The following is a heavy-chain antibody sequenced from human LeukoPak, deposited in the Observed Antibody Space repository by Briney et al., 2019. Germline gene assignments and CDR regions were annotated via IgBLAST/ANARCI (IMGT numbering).Heavy chain of an antibody. Sequence: PGGSLRLSCAASGFTFSSYEMNWVRQAPGKGLEWVSYISSSASTIYYADSVKGRFTISRDNAKNSLYPQMNSLRAEDTAVYYCARDQTGTTGYFDCWGQGILVTVSS. CDR2: ISSSASTI. J-gene: IGHJ4*02. V-gene: IGHV3-48*03. CDR3: ARDQTGTTGYFDC. CDR1: GFTFSSYE. D-gene: IGHD1-7*01.